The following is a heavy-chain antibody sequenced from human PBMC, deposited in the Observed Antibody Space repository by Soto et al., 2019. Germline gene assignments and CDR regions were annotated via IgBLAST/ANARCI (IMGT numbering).Heavy chain of an antibody. CDR3: ASIPHSAGYDSGY. D-gene: IGHD5-12*01. V-gene: IGHV1-69*02. Sequence: SVKVSCKASGGTFSSYTISWVRQAPGQGLEWMGRIIPILGIANYAQKFQGRVTITADKSTSTAYMELSSLRSEDTAVYYCASIPHSAGYDSGYWGQGTLVTVSS. CDR2: IIPILGIA. J-gene: IGHJ4*02. CDR1: GGTFSSYT.